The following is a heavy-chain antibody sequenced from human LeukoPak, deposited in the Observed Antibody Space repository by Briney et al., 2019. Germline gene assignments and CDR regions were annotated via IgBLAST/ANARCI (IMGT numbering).Heavy chain of an antibody. J-gene: IGHJ3*02. CDR2: IYTSGST. CDR1: GGSISGYY. CDR3: ARDDYSWLGAHAFDI. Sequence: SETLSLTCAVSGGSISGYYWVWIRQPPGKGLEWIGRIYTSGSTNYNPSLKSRVTISVDTSKNQFSLKLSSVTAADTAVYYCARDDYSWLGAHAFDIWGQGTMVTVSS. D-gene: IGHD6-19*01. V-gene: IGHV4-4*08.